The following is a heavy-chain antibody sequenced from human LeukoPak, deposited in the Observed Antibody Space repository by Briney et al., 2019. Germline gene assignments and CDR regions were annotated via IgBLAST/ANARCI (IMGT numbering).Heavy chain of an antibody. Sequence: GGSLRLSCAASGSTFSNAWMNWVRQAPGKGLEWVGRIKSKTDGGTTDYAAPVKGRFTISRDDSKNTLYLQMNSLKTEDTAVYYCTTGDHSGSYPAYYYYYGMDVWGQGTTVTVSS. V-gene: IGHV3-15*07. J-gene: IGHJ6*02. D-gene: IGHD1-26*01. CDR3: TTGDHSGSYPAYYYYYGMDV. CDR1: GSTFSNAW. CDR2: IKSKTDGGTT.